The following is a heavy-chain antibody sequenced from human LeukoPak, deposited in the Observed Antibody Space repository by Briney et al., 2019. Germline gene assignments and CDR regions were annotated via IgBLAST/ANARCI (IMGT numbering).Heavy chain of an antibody. D-gene: IGHD4-11*01. V-gene: IGHV3-33*06. CDR3: AKDAERGFDYSNSLNY. CDR1: GFTFSHYG. J-gene: IGHJ4*02. CDR2: IWSDASNT. Sequence: PGGSLRLSCETSGFTFSHYGVHWVRQAPGAGLEWVAVIWSDASNTYYADSVKGRFTISRDNSRNTLYLQMSSLRAEDTAVYYCAKDAERGFDYSNSLNYWGQGTLVTVSS.